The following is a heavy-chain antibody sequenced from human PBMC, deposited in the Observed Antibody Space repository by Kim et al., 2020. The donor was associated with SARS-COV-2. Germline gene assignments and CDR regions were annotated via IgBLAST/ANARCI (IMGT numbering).Heavy chain of an antibody. J-gene: IGHJ4*02. CDR1: GGTFSSYG. CDR2: IIPIFGTT. V-gene: IGHV1-69*13. CDR3: ARGPIDMATMDY. D-gene: IGHD5-12*01. Sequence: SVKVSCKASGGTFSSYGISWVRQAPGQGLEWMGGIIPIFGTTNHAQKFQGRVTITADESTSTVYMELTSLRSDDTAVYYCARGPIDMATMDYWGQGTLV.